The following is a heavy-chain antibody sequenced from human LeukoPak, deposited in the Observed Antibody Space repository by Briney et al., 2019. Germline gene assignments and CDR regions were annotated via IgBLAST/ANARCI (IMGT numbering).Heavy chain of an antibody. CDR1: GGSISSYY. J-gene: IGHJ3*02. CDR2: IYYSGST. V-gene: IGHV4-59*01. D-gene: IGHD4-17*01. Sequence: PSETLSLTXTVSGGSISSYYWSWIRQPPGKGLEWIGYIYYSGSTNYNPSLKSRVTISVDTSKNQFSLKLSSVTAADTAVYYCARGPGDYGDFDDAFDIWGQGTMVTVSS. CDR3: ARGPGDYGDFDDAFDI.